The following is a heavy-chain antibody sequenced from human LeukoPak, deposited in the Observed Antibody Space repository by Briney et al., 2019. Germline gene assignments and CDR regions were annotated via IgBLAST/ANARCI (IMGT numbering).Heavy chain of an antibody. D-gene: IGHD3-22*01. CDR3: ARGIEVGSGYMDV. CDR1: GFTVSTNY. V-gene: IGHV3-66*01. CDR2: TYSGGST. Sequence: GGSLRLSCAASGFTVSTNYMSWVRQAPGKGLEWVSVTYSGGSTYYADSVKGRFTISRDNSKNTLYLQMNSLRAEDTAVYYCARGIEVGSGYMDVWGKGTTVTISS. J-gene: IGHJ6*03.